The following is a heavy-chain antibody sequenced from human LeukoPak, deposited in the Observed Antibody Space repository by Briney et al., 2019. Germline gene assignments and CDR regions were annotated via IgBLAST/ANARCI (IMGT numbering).Heavy chain of an antibody. CDR3: AKAPYYYGSGSYYNDY. D-gene: IGHD3-10*01. CDR2: ISSSSSYI. J-gene: IGHJ4*02. Sequence: GGSLRLSCAASGFTFSSYSMNWVRQAPGKGLEWVSSISSSSSYIYYADSVKGRFTISRDNSKNTLYLQMNSLRAEDTAVYYCAKAPYYYGSGSYYNDYWGQGTLVTVSS. CDR1: GFTFSSYS. V-gene: IGHV3-21*04.